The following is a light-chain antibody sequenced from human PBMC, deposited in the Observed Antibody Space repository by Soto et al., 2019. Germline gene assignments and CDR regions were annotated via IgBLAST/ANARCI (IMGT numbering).Light chain of an antibody. V-gene: IGKV1-39*01. J-gene: IGKJ1*01. CDR3: QQSYSRPRT. CDR1: QSISNY. CDR2: AAS. Sequence: DIQMTQSPSSLSASVGDRVTITCRASQSISNYLNWYQQKPGKAPKLLIYAASSLQSGVPSRFSGSGSGTDSTLTINSLQPEDFATYFCQQSYSRPRTFGQGTKVDNK.